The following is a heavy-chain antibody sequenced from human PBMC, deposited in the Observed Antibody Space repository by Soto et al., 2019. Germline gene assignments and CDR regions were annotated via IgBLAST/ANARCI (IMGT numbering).Heavy chain of an antibody. CDR2: ISSSSSYI. V-gene: IGHV3-21*01. D-gene: IGHD3-22*01. Sequence: EVQLVESGGGLVKPGGSLRLSCAASGFTFSTYSMNWVRQAPGKGLEWVSSISSSSSYIYYADSVKGRFTISRDNAKNSLYLQMNSLRAEDTAVYYCARYDSRGYYWLYYYYGMDVWGQGTTVTVSS. CDR1: GFTFSTYS. CDR3: ARYDSRGYYWLYYYYGMDV. J-gene: IGHJ6*02.